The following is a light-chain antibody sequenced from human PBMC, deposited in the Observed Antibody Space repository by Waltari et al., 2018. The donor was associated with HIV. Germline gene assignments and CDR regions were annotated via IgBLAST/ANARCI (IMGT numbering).Light chain of an antibody. J-gene: IGLJ3*02. Sequence: QSALTQPRPLSRSPGPSVTIPCTGTSSDVGGYNYVSWYQQHPGKAPKLMIFDVNKRPSGVPDRFSGSKSGNTASLTISGLQAEDEADYYCCSYADNYTWVFGGGTKLTVL. CDR2: DVN. CDR3: CSYADNYTWV. CDR1: SSDVGGYNY. V-gene: IGLV2-11*01.